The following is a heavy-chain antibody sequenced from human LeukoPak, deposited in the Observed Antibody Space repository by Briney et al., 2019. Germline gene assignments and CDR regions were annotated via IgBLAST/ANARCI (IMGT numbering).Heavy chain of an antibody. CDR1: GFTFSSYW. Sequence: GGSLRLSCAASGFTFSSYWMSWVRQAPGKGLEWVANIKQDGSEKYYVDSVKGRFTISRDNAKNSLYLQMNSLRAEDTAVYYCARDWIAGYDYVWGSYWLQSDAFDIWGQGTMVTVSS. V-gene: IGHV3-7*01. CDR2: IKQDGSEK. D-gene: IGHD3-16*01. J-gene: IGHJ3*02. CDR3: ARDWIAGYDYVWGSYWLQSDAFDI.